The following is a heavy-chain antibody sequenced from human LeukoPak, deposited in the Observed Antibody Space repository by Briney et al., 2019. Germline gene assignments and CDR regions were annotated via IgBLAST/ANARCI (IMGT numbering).Heavy chain of an antibody. CDR1: GFTFSSYD. CDR2: IGTAGDT. Sequence: GGSLRLSCAASGFTFSSYDMHWVRQATGKGLEWVSAIGTAGDTYYPGSVKGRFTISRENARNSLYLQMNSLRAGDTAVYYCARGGDYAAFDIWGQGTMVTVSS. D-gene: IGHD2-21*02. V-gene: IGHV3-13*01. CDR3: ARGGDYAAFDI. J-gene: IGHJ3*02.